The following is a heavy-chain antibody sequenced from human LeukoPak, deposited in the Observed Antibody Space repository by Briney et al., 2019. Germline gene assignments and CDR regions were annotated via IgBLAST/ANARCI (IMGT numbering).Heavy chain of an antibody. CDR2: INHSGST. CDR1: GGSFSGYY. D-gene: IGHD3-9*01. V-gene: IGHV4-34*01. CDR3: ARGRDYDILTGRHYYGMDV. J-gene: IGHJ6*04. Sequence: SETLSLTCAVYGGSFSGYYWSWIRQPPGKGLEWMGEINHSGSTNYNPSLKSRVTISVDTSKNQFSLKLSSVTAADTAVYYCARGRDYDILTGRHYYGMDVWGKGTTVTVSS.